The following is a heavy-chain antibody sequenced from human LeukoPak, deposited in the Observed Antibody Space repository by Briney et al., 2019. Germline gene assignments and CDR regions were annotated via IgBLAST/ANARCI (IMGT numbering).Heavy chain of an antibody. D-gene: IGHD3-3*01. CDR2: IYYSGST. CDR3: ARHPRIFEVVLWGMDV. Sequence: SETLSLTCTVSGGSVSSGSHYWSWIRQPPGKGLEWIGYIYYSGSTNYNPSLKSRVTISVDTSKNQFSLKLSSVTAADTAVYYCARHPRIFEVVLWGMDVWGQGTTVTVSS. V-gene: IGHV4-61*01. J-gene: IGHJ6*02. CDR1: GGSVSSGSHY.